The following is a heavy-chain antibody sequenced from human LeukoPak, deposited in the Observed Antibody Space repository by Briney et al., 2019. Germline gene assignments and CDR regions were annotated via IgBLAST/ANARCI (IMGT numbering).Heavy chain of an antibody. CDR1: GVTFSGYA. D-gene: IGHD3-10*01. CDR2: ISGSGGGT. Sequence: GGSLRLSCAASGVTFSGYAMSWVRETPGKGLEWVSTISGSGGGTFYAESAKGRFTISRDNPKNTVDLQLNSLIAEDTAVYYCVKVSSNYYGSGSYQPFDYWAQGTLVTVSS. V-gene: IGHV3-23*01. J-gene: IGHJ4*02. CDR3: VKVSSNYYGSGSYQPFDY.